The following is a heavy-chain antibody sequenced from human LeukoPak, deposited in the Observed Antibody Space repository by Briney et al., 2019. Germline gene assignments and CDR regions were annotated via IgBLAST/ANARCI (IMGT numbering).Heavy chain of an antibody. CDR2: ISGSNGNT. CDR1: GGTFSSYA. J-gene: IGHJ4*02. D-gene: IGHD3-10*01. V-gene: IGHV1-18*01. Sequence: ASVKVSCKASGGTFSSYAISWVRQAPGQGPEWMGWISGSNGNTNYAQKFQGRVTLTTDTSTSTAYMELRSLRSDDTAVYYCARSGRGTYYYFDWWGQGTLVTVSS. CDR3: ARSGRGTYYYFDW.